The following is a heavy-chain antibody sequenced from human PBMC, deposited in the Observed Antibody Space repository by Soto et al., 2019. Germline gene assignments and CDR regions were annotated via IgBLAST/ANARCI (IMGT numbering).Heavy chain of an antibody. CDR3: ARRDFWSGYGMDV. V-gene: IGHV3-30-3*01. Sequence: PGGSLRLSCAASGFTFSSYAMHWVRQAPGKGLEWVAVISYDGSNKYYADSVKGRFTISRDNSKNTLYLQMNSLRAEDTAVYYCARRDFWSGYGMDVWGQGTTVTVYS. CDR2: ISYDGSNK. J-gene: IGHJ6*02. D-gene: IGHD3-3*01. CDR1: GFTFSSYA.